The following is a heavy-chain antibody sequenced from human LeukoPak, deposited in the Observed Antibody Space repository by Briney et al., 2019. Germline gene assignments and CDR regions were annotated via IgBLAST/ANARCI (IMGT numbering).Heavy chain of an antibody. D-gene: IGHD3-10*01. CDR2: ISGRGGST. CDR1: GFTFSSYA. CDR3: AKDGITMVRGVPYYYYGMDV. J-gene: IGHJ6*02. V-gene: IGHV3-23*01. Sequence: GGSLRLSCAASGFTFSSYAMSWVRQAPGKGLEWVSGISGRGGSTYYADSVKGRFTISRDNSKNTLYLQMNSLRAEDTAVYYCAKDGITMVRGVPYYYYGMDVWGQGTTVTVSS.